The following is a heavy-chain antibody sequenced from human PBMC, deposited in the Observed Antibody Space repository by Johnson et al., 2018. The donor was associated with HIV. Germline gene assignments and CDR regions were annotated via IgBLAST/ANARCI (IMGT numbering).Heavy chain of an antibody. J-gene: IGHJ3*02. CDR2: LSYDGNNE. V-gene: IGHV3-30*04. Sequence: QVQLVESGGGVVQPGRSLKLSCAASGFTFRNYAMHWVRQAPGKGLEWVAILSYDGNNEYYADSVKGRFTISRDNSKNTLYLQMNSLRVEDTAVYYCAKDAGNDFRGLDAFDIWCQGTMVTVSS. D-gene: IGHD3-3*01. CDR1: GFTFRNYA. CDR3: AKDAGNDFRGLDAFDI.